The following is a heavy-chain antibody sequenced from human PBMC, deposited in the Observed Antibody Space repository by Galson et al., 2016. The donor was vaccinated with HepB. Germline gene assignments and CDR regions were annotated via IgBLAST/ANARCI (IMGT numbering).Heavy chain of an antibody. CDR1: GFTFSSYS. CDR3: ARVIGWFAEISGGAFDI. CDR2: ISRSSSYI. J-gene: IGHJ3*02. D-gene: IGHD3-10*01. V-gene: IGHV3-21*01. Sequence: SLRLSCAASGFTFSSYSINWVRQAPGKGLEWVSSISRSSSYIYYADAVKGRLTISRDNAKNSVYQQMNSLRAEDTAVYYCARVIGWFAEISGGAFDIWGQGTMVTVSS.